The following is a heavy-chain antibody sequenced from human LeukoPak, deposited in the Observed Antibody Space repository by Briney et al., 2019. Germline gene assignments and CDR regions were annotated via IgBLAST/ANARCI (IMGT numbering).Heavy chain of an antibody. CDR1: GGSISNYY. V-gene: IGHV4-59*06. CDR2: IYYSGST. D-gene: IGHD3-22*01. J-gene: IGHJ4*02. CDR3: ARAYSNYYDSSGYFDY. Sequence: SETLSLTCTVTGGSISNYYWSWIRQPPGKGLEWIGYIYYSGSTYYNPSLKSRVTISVDTSKNQFSLKLSSVTAADTAVYYCARAYSNYYDSSGYFDYWGQGTLVTVSS.